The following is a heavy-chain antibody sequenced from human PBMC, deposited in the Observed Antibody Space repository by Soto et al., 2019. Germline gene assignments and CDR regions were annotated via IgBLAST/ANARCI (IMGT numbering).Heavy chain of an antibody. Sequence: QVQLVQSGAEVKRPGSSVKVSCKASGDTFNFYSINWVRQAPGVGLEWVGRVNPILSMSNYAQRFQGRVTMTAEKSTSTAYMELRSLRSEDTAIYYCARSSGSGYRAFDYWGQGALVTVSS. J-gene: IGHJ4*02. CDR3: ARSSGSGYRAFDY. D-gene: IGHD3-10*01. V-gene: IGHV1-69*02. CDR1: GDTFNFYS. CDR2: VNPILSMS.